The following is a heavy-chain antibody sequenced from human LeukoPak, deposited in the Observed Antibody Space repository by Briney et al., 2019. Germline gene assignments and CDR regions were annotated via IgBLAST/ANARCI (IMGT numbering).Heavy chain of an antibody. CDR2: ISGSGGST. Sequence: HPGGTLRLSCAASGFTFSSYGMSWVRQAPGKGLEWVSAISGSGGSTYYADSVKGRFTISADKSISTAYLQWSSLKASDTAMYYCARHSNAAYYFDYWGQGTLVTVS. J-gene: IGHJ4*02. V-gene: IGHV3-23*01. CDR3: ARHSNAAYYFDY. D-gene: IGHD2/OR15-2a*01. CDR1: GFTFSSYG.